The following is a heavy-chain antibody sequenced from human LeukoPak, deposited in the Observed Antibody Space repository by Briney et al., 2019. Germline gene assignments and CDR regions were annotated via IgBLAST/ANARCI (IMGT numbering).Heavy chain of an antibody. CDR1: GGSISSGGYS. Sequence: SETLSLTCAVSGGSISSGGYSWSWIRQPPGKGLEWIGYIYHSGSTYYNPSLKGRVTISVDRSKNQFSLKLSSVTAADTAVYYCAKGISRSWFDPWGQGTLVTVSS. J-gene: IGHJ5*02. CDR3: AKGISRSWFDP. V-gene: IGHV4-30-2*01. CDR2: IYHSGST. D-gene: IGHD2-2*01.